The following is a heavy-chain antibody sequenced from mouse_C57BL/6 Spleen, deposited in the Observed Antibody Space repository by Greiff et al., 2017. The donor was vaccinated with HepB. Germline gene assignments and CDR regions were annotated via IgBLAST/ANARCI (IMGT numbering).Heavy chain of an antibody. CDR1: GYTFTDYN. V-gene: IGHV1-22*01. D-gene: IGHD2-4*01. CDR3: ARRITSLYSYAMDY. J-gene: IGHJ4*01. Sequence: EVQLQQSGPELVKPGASVKMSCKASGYTFTDYNMHWVKQSHGKSLEWIGYINPNNGGTSYNQKFKGKATLTVNKSSSTAYMELRILTSEYSAVYYCARRITSLYSYAMDYWGQGTSVTVSS. CDR2: INPNNGGT.